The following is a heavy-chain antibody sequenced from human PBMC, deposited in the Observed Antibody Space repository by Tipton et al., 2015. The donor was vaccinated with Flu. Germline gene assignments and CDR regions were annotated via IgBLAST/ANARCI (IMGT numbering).Heavy chain of an antibody. V-gene: IGHV4-31*03. D-gene: IGHD3-16*01. CDR3: ARGWGLTTTRADAFDI. CDR2: IYYNGGT. CDR1: GASISSGGDY. Sequence: LSLTCTVSGASISSGGDYWTWIRQHPGKGLEWIGFIYYNGGTRYNPSLKSRVTISMDSSRNQFSLKLSFVTAADTAVYYCARGWGLTTTRADAFDIWGQGTMVTVSS. J-gene: IGHJ3*02.